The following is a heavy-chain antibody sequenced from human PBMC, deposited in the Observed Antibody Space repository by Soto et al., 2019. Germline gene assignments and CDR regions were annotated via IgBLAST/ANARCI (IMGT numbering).Heavy chain of an antibody. V-gene: IGHV3-23*01. Sequence: PGGSLRLSCAASGFTFSSYAMSWVRQAPGKGLEWVSAISGSGGSTYYADSVKGRFTISRDNSKNTLYLQMSSLRAEDTAVYYCAKESSSSSLNPVSYWGQGTLVTVSS. CDR1: GFTFSSYA. J-gene: IGHJ4*02. D-gene: IGHD6-6*01. CDR2: ISGSGGST. CDR3: AKESSSSSLNPVSY.